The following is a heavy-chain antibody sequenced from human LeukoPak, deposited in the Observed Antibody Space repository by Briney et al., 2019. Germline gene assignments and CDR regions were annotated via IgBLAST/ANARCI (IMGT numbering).Heavy chain of an antibody. D-gene: IGHD1-26*01. J-gene: IGHJ5*02. V-gene: IGHV3-11*01. CDR1: GFTFSDYY. CDR2: ISSSGSTI. Sequence: GSLRLSCAASGFTFSDYYMSWIRLAPGKGLEWVSYISSSGSTIYYADSVKGRFTISRDNAKNSLYLQMNSLRAEDTAVYYCARAPRFRLVGVPRGPFDPWGQGTLVTVSS. CDR3: ARAPRFRLVGVPRGPFDP.